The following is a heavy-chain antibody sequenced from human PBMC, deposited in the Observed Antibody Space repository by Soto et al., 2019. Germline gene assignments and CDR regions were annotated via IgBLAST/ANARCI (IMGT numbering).Heavy chain of an antibody. J-gene: IGHJ4*02. Sequence: PGGSLRLSCAASGFTFSSYGMHWVRQAPGKGLEWVAVIWYDGSNKYYADSVKGRFTISRDNSKNTLYLQMNSLRAEDTAVYYCARDRQKTGDALVDYWGQGTLVTVSS. CDR1: GFTFSSYG. CDR2: IWYDGSNK. V-gene: IGHV3-33*01. CDR3: ARDRQKTGDALVDY. D-gene: IGHD7-27*01.